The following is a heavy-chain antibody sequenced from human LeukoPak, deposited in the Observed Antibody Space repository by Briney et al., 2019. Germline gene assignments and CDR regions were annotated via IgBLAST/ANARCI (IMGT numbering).Heavy chain of an antibody. V-gene: IGHV1-69*06. D-gene: IGHD4-17*01. J-gene: IGHJ5*02. CDR3: ARRMTTVTRSWFDP. CDR2: IIPIFGTA. Sequence: EASVKVSCKASGYTFTSYGISWVRQAPGQGLEWMGGIIPIFGTANYAQKFQGRVTITADKSTSTAYMELSSLRSEDTAVYYCARRMTTVTRSWFDPWGQGTLVTVSS. CDR1: GYTFTSYG.